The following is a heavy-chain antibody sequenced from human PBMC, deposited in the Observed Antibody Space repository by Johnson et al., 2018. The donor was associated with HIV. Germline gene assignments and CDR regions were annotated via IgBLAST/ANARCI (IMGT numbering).Heavy chain of an antibody. CDR1: GFTFSSYA. CDR2: ISYDGSNK. D-gene: IGHD6-19*01. J-gene: IGHJ3*01. Sequence: QVQLVESGGGVVQPGRSLRLSCSASGFTFSSYAMHWVRQAPGKGLEWVACISYDGSNKYYADSVKGRFTISRDNSKNTLYLQMNSLRAEDTAVYYCAKSSPPGLAPLGGWGQGTMVTVSS. V-gene: IGHV3-30-3*02. CDR3: AKSSPPGLAPLGG.